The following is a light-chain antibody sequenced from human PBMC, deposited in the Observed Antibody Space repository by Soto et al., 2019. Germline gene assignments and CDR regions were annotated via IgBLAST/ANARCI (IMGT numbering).Light chain of an antibody. Sequence: QSVLTQPASVSGSPGQSITISCTGTSSDVGVYNFVSWYQQYPGKAPKLMIYEGTKRPSGVSTRFSGSKSDSAASLTISGLQAEDEADYYCYSFAGRSTWIWVFGGGTKVTVL. CDR2: EGT. CDR3: YSFAGRSTWIWV. V-gene: IGLV2-23*01. J-gene: IGLJ3*02. CDR1: SSDVGVYNF.